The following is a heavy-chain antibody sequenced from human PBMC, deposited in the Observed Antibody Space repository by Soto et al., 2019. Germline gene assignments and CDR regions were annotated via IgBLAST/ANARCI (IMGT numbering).Heavy chain of an antibody. CDR1: GDSITSNSYF. CDR3: AKHFSINDFYS. J-gene: IGHJ4*02. CDR2: IYYSGTT. V-gene: IGHV4-39*01. Sequence: SETLSLTCTVSGDSITSNSYFWAWLRQTPGKGLEWIGSIYYSGTTYYNPSLKSRVTISVDRSNNQFSLKLSSVTAAHTSVYYCAKHFSINDFYSWAQEALVPVSS.